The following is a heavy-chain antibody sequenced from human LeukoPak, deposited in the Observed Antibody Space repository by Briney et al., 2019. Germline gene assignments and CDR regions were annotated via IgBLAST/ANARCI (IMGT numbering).Heavy chain of an antibody. V-gene: IGHV3-21*01. D-gene: IGHD2-15*01. Sequence: GGSLRLSCAASGFTFSSYSMNWVRQAPGKGLEWASSISSSSSYIYYADSVKGRFTISRDNAKNSLYLQMNSLRAEDTAVYYCARVGYCSGGSCPFYYWGQGTLVTVSS. J-gene: IGHJ4*02. CDR2: ISSSSSYI. CDR3: ARVGYCSGGSCPFYY. CDR1: GFTFSSYS.